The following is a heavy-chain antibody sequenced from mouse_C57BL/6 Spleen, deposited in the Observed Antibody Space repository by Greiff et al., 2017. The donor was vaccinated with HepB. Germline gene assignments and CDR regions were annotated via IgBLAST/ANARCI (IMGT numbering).Heavy chain of an antibody. V-gene: IGHV5-17*01. CDR2: ISSGSSTT. D-gene: IGHD2-3*01. CDR3: ARGYDDEGYYAMDY. J-gene: IGHJ4*01. CDR1: GFTFSDYG. Sequence: EVQLQESGGGLVKPGGSLKLSCAASGFTFSDYGMHWVRQAPEKGLEWVAYISSGSSTTYYADTVKGRFTISRDNAKNTLFLQMTSLRSEDTAMYYCARGYDDEGYYAMDYWGQGTSVTVSS.